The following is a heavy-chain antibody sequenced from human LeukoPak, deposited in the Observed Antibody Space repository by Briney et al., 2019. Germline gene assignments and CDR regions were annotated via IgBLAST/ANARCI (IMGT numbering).Heavy chain of an antibody. CDR3: ARDRLGDSSGYYSRWFDP. Sequence: SVKVSCKASGGIFSSYAITWVRQAPGQGLEWMGGIIPIFGTANYAQKFQGRVTITTDESTSTAYMELSSLRSEDTAVYYCARDRLGDSSGYYSRWFDPWGQGTLVTVSS. J-gene: IGHJ5*02. CDR1: GGIFSSYA. V-gene: IGHV1-69*05. CDR2: IIPIFGTA. D-gene: IGHD3-22*01.